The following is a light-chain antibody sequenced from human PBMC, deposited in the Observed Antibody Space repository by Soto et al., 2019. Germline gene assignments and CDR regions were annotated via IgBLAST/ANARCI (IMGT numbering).Light chain of an antibody. CDR3: QQYNTFPWT. CDR2: KAS. Sequence: DIQVTQSPSTLSASVGDRVTITCRASQSISSWLAWYQQKPGKAPKALIYKASSLESGVPSRFSGSESGTEFTLTISSLPPDDFATYYCQQYNTFPWTFGQGTKVEVK. J-gene: IGKJ1*01. V-gene: IGKV1-5*03. CDR1: QSISSW.